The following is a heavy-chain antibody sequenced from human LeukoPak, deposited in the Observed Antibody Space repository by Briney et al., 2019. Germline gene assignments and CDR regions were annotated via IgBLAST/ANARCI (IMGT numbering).Heavy chain of an antibody. D-gene: IGHD6-19*01. J-gene: IGHJ6*03. Sequence: GGSLRLSCAASGFTFSSYAMSWVRQAPGKGLEWVSAISGSGGSTYYADSVKGRFTISRDNSKNTLYLQMNSLRAEDTAVYFCVRRPDSSGIDPNYYYYYMDVWGKGTTVTVSS. V-gene: IGHV3-23*01. CDR2: ISGSGGST. CDR3: VRRPDSSGIDPNYYYYYMDV. CDR1: GFTFSSYA.